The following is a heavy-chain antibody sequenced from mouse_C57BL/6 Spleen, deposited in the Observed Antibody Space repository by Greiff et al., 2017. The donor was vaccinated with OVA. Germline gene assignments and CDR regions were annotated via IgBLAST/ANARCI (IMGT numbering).Heavy chain of an antibody. J-gene: IGHJ3*01. Sequence: VQLQESGAELVRPGASVTLSCKASGYTFTDYEMHWVKQTPVHGLEWIGAIDPETGGTAYNQKFTGKAILTADKSSSTAYMELRSLTSEDSAVYYCPGNGSSYGWFAYWGQRTLVAVST. D-gene: IGHD1-1*01. CDR2: IDPETGGT. CDR3: PGNGSSYGWFAY. V-gene: IGHV1-15*01. CDR1: GYTFTDYE.